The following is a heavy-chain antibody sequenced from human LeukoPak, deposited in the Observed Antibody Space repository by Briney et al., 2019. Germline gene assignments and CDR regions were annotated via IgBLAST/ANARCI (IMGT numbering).Heavy chain of an antibody. V-gene: IGHV1-18*01. J-gene: IGHJ6*02. D-gene: IGHD2-2*02. CDR1: GYTFTSYG. CDR2: ISAYNGNT. CDR3: VRDIVVVPAAIRRDEYYYYGMDV. Sequence: ASVKVSCKASGYTFTSYGISWVRQAPGQGLEWMGWISAYNGNTNYAQKLQGRVTMTTDTSTSTAYMELRSLRSDDTAVYYCVRDIVVVPAAIRRDEYYYYGMDVWGQGTTVTVSS.